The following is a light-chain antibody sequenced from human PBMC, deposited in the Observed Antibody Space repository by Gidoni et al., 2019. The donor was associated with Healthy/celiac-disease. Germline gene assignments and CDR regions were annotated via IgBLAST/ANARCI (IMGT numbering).Light chain of an antibody. CDR1: SSYVGGYNY. CDR2: DVR. J-gene: IGLJ2*01. V-gene: IGLV2-14*03. CDR3: SSYTSSSTLV. Sequence: HSALTQPASVSGFPGQSITISCTGTSSYVGGYNYVSWHQHHPSKAPKLMIYDVRNRPSGVSNRCSGSKSGNTASLTISRLQAEDEADYYCSSYTSSSTLVFGGGTKLTVL.